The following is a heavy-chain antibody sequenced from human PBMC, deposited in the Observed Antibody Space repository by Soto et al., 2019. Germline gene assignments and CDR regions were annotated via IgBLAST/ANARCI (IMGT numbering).Heavy chain of an antibody. CDR2: IYHSGST. D-gene: IGHD1-7*01. V-gene: IGHV4-30-2*01. CDR1: GGSISSGGYS. CDR3: ARGPGTTADY. Sequence: SETLSLTCAVSGGSISSGGYSWSWIRQPPGKGLEWIGYIYHSGSTYYNPSLKSRVTISVDRSKDQFSLKLSSVTAADTAVYYCARGPGTTADYWGQGTLVTVSS. J-gene: IGHJ4*02.